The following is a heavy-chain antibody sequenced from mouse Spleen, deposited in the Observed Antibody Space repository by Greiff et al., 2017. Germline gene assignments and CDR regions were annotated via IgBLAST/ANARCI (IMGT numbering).Heavy chain of an antibody. Sequence: VQLQQSLAELVRPGASVKLSCTASGFNIKNTYMHWVKQRPEQGLEWIGRIDPANGNTKYAPKFQGKATITADTSSNTAYLQLSSPTSEDTAIYYCARCLITTVVGYFDYWGQGTTLTVSS. CDR3: ARCLITTVVGYFDY. CDR1: GFNIKNTY. J-gene: IGHJ2*01. D-gene: IGHD1-1*01. CDR2: IDPANGNT. V-gene: IGHV14-3*01.